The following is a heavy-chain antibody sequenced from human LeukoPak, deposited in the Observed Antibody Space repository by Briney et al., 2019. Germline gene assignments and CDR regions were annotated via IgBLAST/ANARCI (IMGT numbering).Heavy chain of an antibody. D-gene: IGHD2-15*01. CDR2: IYHSGST. V-gene: IGHV4-30-2*01. CDR3: ARRCSGGSCYSDDY. Sequence: SETLFLTCTVSGGSISSGGYYWSWIRQPPGKGLEWIGYIYHSGSTYYNPSLKSRVTISVDRSKNQFSLKLSSVTAADTAVYYCARRCSGGSCYSDDYWGQGTLVTVSS. CDR1: GGSISSGGYY. J-gene: IGHJ4*02.